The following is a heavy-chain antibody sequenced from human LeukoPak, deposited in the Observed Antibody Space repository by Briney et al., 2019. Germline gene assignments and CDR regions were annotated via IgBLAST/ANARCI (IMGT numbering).Heavy chain of an antibody. V-gene: IGHV3-9*01. CDR3: AKDRGSYYAFDY. Sequence: GGSLGLSCAASGFTFDDYAMHWVRQAPGKGLEWVSGISWNSGSIGYADSVKGRFTISRDNAKNSLYLQMNSLRAEDTALYYCAKDRGSYYAFDYWGQGTLVTVSS. D-gene: IGHD1-26*01. CDR2: ISWNSGSI. J-gene: IGHJ4*02. CDR1: GFTFDDYA.